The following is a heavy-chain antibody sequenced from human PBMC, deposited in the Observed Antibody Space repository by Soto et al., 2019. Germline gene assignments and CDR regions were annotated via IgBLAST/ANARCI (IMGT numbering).Heavy chain of an antibody. D-gene: IGHD1-26*01. CDR1: GGTFSSYA. Sequence: QVQLVQSGAEVKKPGSSVTVSCKASGGTFSSYAISWVRQAPGQGLEWMGGIIPIFGTANYAQKFQGRVTITADESTSTAYMELSSLRSEDTAVYYCARGGRRWLQKGGGYFDYWGQGTLVTVSS. CDR2: IIPIFGTA. CDR3: ARGGRRWLQKGGGYFDY. V-gene: IGHV1-69*01. J-gene: IGHJ4*02.